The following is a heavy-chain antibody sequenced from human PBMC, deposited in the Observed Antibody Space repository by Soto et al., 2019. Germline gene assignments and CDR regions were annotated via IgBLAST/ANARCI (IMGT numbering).Heavy chain of an antibody. D-gene: IGHD2-2*01. V-gene: IGHV3-23*01. CDR2: ISSSGGST. CDR3: AKVRVGCSSTSCYGFDY. Sequence: EVQLLESGGGLVQPGGSLRLSCAASGFTFSSYAMSWVRQAPGKGLEWVSAISSSGGSTYYADSVKGRFTISRDNSKNTLYLQMNSLRAEDTAVYYCAKVRVGCSSTSCYGFDYWGQGTLVTVSS. J-gene: IGHJ4*02. CDR1: GFTFSSYA.